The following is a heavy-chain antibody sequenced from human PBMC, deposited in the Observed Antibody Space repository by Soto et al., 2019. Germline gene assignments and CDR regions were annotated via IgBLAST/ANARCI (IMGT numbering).Heavy chain of an antibody. V-gene: IGHV3-30-3*01. J-gene: IGHJ1*01. D-gene: IGHD3-22*01. CDR3: VRGGDSSGYYYRQYFQH. Sequence: QVQLVESGGGVVQPGRSLRLSCAASGFSFSTNAMNWVRQAPGKGLEWVAVISYDGSNKYYADSVKGRFTISRDNSKNXLYLQMNSLRAEDTAVYYCVRGGDSSGYYYRQYFQHWGQGTLVTVSS. CDR1: GFSFSTNA. CDR2: ISYDGSNK.